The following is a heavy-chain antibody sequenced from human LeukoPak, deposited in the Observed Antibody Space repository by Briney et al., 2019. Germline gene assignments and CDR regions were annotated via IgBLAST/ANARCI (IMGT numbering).Heavy chain of an antibody. D-gene: IGHD3-22*01. CDR2: IYSGGST. CDR3: ARDMPYYYDSSGYYIGFDY. CDR1: GFTVSSNY. V-gene: IGHV3-66*01. Sequence: GGSLRLSCAASGFTVSSNYMSWVRQAPGKGLEWVSVIYSGGSTYYADSVKGRFTFSRDNSKNMLYLQMNSLRAEDTAVYYCARDMPYYYDSSGYYIGFDYWGQGTLVTVSS. J-gene: IGHJ4*02.